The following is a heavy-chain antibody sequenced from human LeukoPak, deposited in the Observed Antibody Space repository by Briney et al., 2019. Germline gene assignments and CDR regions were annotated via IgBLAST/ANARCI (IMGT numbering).Heavy chain of an antibody. CDR3: ARAPEYYYGSGSYYAFDI. V-gene: IGHV1-69*05. CDR2: IIPIFGTA. J-gene: IGHJ3*02. CDR1: GATFTSYA. Sequence: WASVKVSCKASGATFTSYAISGGCRAPGQGLEWRGGIIPIFGTANYAQKFKGRAPITTDESTSTAYMDLRSWLSEDTAVYYCARAPEYYYGSGSYYAFDIWGQGTMVTVSS. D-gene: IGHD3-10*01.